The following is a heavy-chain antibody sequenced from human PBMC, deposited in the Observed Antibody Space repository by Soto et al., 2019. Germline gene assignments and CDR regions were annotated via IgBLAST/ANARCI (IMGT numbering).Heavy chain of an antibody. CDR2: INSDGSST. V-gene: IGHV3-74*01. CDR3: ARVKVASSWFDP. CDR1: GFTFSSYW. J-gene: IGHJ5*02. Sequence: EVQLVESGGGLVQPGGSLRLSFAASGFTFSSYWMHWVRQAPGKGLVWVSRINSDGSSTSYADSVKGRFTISRDNAKNTLYLQMNSLRAEDTAVYYCARVKVASSWFDPWGQGTLVTVSS.